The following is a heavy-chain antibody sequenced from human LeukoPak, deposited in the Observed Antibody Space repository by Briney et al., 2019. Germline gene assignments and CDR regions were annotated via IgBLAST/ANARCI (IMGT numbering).Heavy chain of an antibody. CDR1: GYTFTANY. CDR3: ARRQPYCSGGACYH. D-gene: IGHD2-15*01. CDR2: INPKSGVT. V-gene: IGHV1-2*02. Sequence: GASVKVSCKTSGYTFTANYIHWVRQAPGQGLEWMGWINPKSGVTNYAQKFQGRVTTTRDTSISTAYMELNSLRSDDTAVYFCARRQPYCSGGACYHWGQGTLVTVSS. J-gene: IGHJ1*01.